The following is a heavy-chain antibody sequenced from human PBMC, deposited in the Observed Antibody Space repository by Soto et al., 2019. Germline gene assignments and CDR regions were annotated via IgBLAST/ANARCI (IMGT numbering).Heavy chain of an antibody. Sequence: ASVKVSCKASGYTFTSYAMHWVRQAPGQRLEWMGWINAGNGNTKYSQKFQGRVTITRDTSASTAYMELSGLRSEDTAVYYCARGLGLYYFDYWGQGTLVTVS. D-gene: IGHD1-26*01. CDR2: INAGNGNT. CDR1: GYTFTSYA. CDR3: ARGLGLYYFDY. J-gene: IGHJ4*02. V-gene: IGHV1-3*01.